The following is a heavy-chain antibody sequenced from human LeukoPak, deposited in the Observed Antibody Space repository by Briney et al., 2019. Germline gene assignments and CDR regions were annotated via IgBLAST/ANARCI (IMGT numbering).Heavy chain of an antibody. Sequence: ASVKVSCKASGYTFTSYGISWVRQAPGQGLEWMGWINTNTGNPTYAQGFTGRFVFSLDTSVSTAYLQISSLKAEDTAVYYCARGYSYPTFDYWGQGTLVTVSS. J-gene: IGHJ4*02. CDR1: GYTFTSYG. CDR2: INTNTGNP. V-gene: IGHV7-4-1*02. CDR3: ARGYSYPTFDY. D-gene: IGHD5-18*01.